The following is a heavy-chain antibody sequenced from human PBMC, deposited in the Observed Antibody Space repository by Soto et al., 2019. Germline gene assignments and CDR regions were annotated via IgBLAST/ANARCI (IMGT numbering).Heavy chain of an antibody. J-gene: IGHJ6*03. Sequence: SETLSLTCGIYGGSFSXXXXXXXXXXXGKGLEWIGEINHSGSTNYNPSLKSRVTISVDTSKNQFSLKLSSVTAADTAVYYCARALCGGGSCYFGYYYYMDVWGKGTTVTVSS. CDR3: ARALCGGGSCYFGYYYYMDV. V-gene: IGHV4-34*01. CDR2: INHSGST. D-gene: IGHD2-15*01. CDR1: GGSFSXXX.